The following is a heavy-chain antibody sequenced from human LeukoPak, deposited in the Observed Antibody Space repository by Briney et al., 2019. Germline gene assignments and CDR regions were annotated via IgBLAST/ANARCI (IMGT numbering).Heavy chain of an antibody. CDR3: AIGVVKEGY. D-gene: IGHD3-3*01. CDR2: ISSSSSTI. Sequence: PGGSLRLSCAASGFTFSSYSMTWVRQAPGKGLEWVSYISSSSSTIYYADSVKGRFTISRDNAKNSLYLQMNRLRDEDTAVYYCAIGVVKEGYWGQGTMVTVSS. CDR1: GFTFSSYS. J-gene: IGHJ4*02. V-gene: IGHV3-48*02.